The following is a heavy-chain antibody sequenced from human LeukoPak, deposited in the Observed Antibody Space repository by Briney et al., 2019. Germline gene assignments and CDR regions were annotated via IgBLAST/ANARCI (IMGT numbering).Heavy chain of an antibody. CDR3: ARGGYGTMELDY. D-gene: IGHD1-7*01. V-gene: IGHV3-7*01. CDR2: IYQDGSQK. CDR1: GFTFGSCW. J-gene: IGHJ4*02. Sequence: PGGSLRLSCAASGFTFGSCWMNWVRQTPGKGLEWVANIYQDGSQKFYVDSVKGRFTISRDNANNSLYLQMNSLRAEDTAVYYCARGGYGTMELDYWGQGTLVTVSS.